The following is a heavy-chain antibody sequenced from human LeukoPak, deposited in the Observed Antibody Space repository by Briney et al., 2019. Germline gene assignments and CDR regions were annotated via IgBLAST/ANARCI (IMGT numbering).Heavy chain of an antibody. D-gene: IGHD3-3*01. CDR3: ARLVSGLLHQIFGSGGGYFDY. CDR2: IKKDGSEK. J-gene: IGHJ4*02. CDR1: GFTFSSYW. V-gene: IGHV3-7*01. Sequence: GGSLRLSCTASGFTFSSYWMSWVRQAPGKGLEWVANIKKDGSEKYYVDSVKGRFTISRDNAKTSLYLQMNSLRAEDTAVYYCARLVSGLLHQIFGSGGGYFDYWGQGTLVTVSS.